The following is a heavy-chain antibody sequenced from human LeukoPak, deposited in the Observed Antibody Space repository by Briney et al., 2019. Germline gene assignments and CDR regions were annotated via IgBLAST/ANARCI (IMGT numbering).Heavy chain of an antibody. CDR1: GLTFSSYP. D-gene: IGHD3-10*01. CDR3: ARRSVYYYGSGSYARSGIPYYFDY. Sequence: GGSLRLSCAASGLTFSSYPLHWVRQTPGKGLEWVAFISYDGSNIYYADSVKGRFTISRDNSKNTLYLQMNSLRPEDTAVYYCARRSVYYYGSGSYARSGIPYYFDYWGQGTLVTVSS. J-gene: IGHJ4*02. CDR2: ISYDGSNI. V-gene: IGHV3-30*04.